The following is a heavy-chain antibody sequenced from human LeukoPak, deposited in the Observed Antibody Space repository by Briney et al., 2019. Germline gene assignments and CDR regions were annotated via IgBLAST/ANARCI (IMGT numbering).Heavy chain of an antibody. Sequence: ASVKVSCKASGYTLTGYYMHWVRQAPGQGLEWMGWINPNSGGTNYAQKFQGWITMTRDTSISTAYMELSRLRSDDTAVYYCARAIYSSSWYSWFDPWGQGTLVTVSS. CDR1: GYTLTGYY. D-gene: IGHD6-13*01. J-gene: IGHJ5*02. CDR2: INPNSGGT. V-gene: IGHV1-2*04. CDR3: ARAIYSSSWYSWFDP.